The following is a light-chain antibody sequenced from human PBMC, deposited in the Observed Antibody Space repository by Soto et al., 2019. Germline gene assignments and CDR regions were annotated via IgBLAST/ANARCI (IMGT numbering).Light chain of an antibody. CDR2: STS. Sequence: DIQMTQSPSSLSASVGDRVTITCRASQSIANYLYWYHLQPGKAPKLLIYSTSTLQTEVPSRFSGSGSGTDFTLTINSLQPEDFGTYYCQQSYSFPRTFGQGTKVDIK. V-gene: IGKV1-39*01. CDR3: QQSYSFPRT. J-gene: IGKJ1*01. CDR1: QSIANY.